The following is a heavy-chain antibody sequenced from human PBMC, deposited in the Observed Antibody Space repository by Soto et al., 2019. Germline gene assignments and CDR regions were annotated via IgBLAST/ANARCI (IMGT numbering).Heavy chain of an antibody. V-gene: IGHV4-28*03. CDR2: IYYSGTT. CDR1: GFSIGSNNW. J-gene: IGHJ4*02. CDR3: ARAPKVSGSSQTRPDF. Sequence: PSETLSLTCAVSGFSIGSNNWWGWIRQPPGKGLEWIGNIYYSGTTQFNPSLKSRVTMSIDTSKKQFSLNLASVSAADTAVYYCARAPKVSGSSQTRPDFWGQGTLVTVSS. D-gene: IGHD6-6*01.